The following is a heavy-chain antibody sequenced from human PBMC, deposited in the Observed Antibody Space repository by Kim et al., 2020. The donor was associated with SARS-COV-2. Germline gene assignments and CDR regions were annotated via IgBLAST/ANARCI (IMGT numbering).Heavy chain of an antibody. CDR1: GFTVYNNY. Sequence: GGSLRLSCSASGFTVYNNYMNWVRQAPGKGLEWVSVIYSGGETYYADSVKGRFTISRDDSKNTLFLHVSSLRADDTALYYCAKSGMAMAGQGVAFDIWGRGTMVTVSS. CDR2: IYSGGET. V-gene: IGHV3-53*01. J-gene: IGHJ3*02. CDR3: AKSGMAMAGQGVAFDI. D-gene: IGHD6-19*01.